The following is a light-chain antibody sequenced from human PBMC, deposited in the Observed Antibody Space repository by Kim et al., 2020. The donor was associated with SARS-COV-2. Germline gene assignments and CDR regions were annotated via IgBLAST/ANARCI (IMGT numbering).Light chain of an antibody. CDR1: QSISSW. J-gene: IGKJ3*01. CDR2: KAS. Sequence: ASVGDRVTITCRASQSISSWLAWYQQKPGKAPKLLIYKASSLESGVPSRFSGSGSGTEFTLTISSLQPDDFATYYCQQYNSPPFTFGPGTKVDIK. CDR3: QQYNSPPFT. V-gene: IGKV1-5*03.